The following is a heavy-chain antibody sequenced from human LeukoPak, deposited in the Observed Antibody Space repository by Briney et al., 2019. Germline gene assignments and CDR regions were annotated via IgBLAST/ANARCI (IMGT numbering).Heavy chain of an antibody. Sequence: PSETLSLICTVSGDSISSSSYYWGWIRQPPGKGLDWIGNIFYSGSTYYNPSLKSRVTISVDTSKNQFSLKLSSVTAADTAVYYCAVTPAGRHYYYYMDVWGKGTTVTISS. CDR2: IFYSGST. CDR3: AVTPAGRHYYYYMDV. J-gene: IGHJ6*03. CDR1: GDSISSSSYY. V-gene: IGHV4-39*07. D-gene: IGHD3-10*01.